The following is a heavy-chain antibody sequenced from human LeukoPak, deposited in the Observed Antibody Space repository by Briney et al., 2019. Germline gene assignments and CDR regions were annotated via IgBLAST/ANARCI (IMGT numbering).Heavy chain of an antibody. V-gene: IGHV4-59*12. J-gene: IGHJ6*03. CDR2: FYYTGLT. CDR3: ARITSTPVDYYYYYYMDV. D-gene: IGHD6-19*01. CDR1: GGSMRGYY. Sequence: TPSETLSLTCTVSGGSMRGYYWSWIRQTPGGRLEWIGYFYYTGLTRSSPSLKSRVTISVDTSKNQFSLKLSSVTAADTAVYYCARITSTPVDYYYYYYMDVWGKGTTVTASS.